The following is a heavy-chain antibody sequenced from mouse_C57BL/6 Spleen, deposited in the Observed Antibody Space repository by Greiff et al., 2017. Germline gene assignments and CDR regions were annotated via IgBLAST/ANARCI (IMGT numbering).Heavy chain of an antibody. CDR3: AAPLCGKEDV. D-gene: IGHD6-1*01. Sequence: VQLQQSGPELVKPGASVKISCKASGYTFTDYYMNWVKQSHGKSLEWIGYFNPNNGGTSYNQKFKGKATLTVDKSSSTAYMELRSLTSEDAAVYYCAAPLCGKEDVWGQGTTLTVSS. CDR2: FNPNNGGT. CDR1: GYTFTDYY. V-gene: IGHV1-26*01. J-gene: IGHJ2*01.